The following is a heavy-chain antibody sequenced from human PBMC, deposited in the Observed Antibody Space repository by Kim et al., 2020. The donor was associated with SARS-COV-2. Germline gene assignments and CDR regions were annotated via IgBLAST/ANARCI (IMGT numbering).Heavy chain of an antibody. J-gene: IGHJ4*02. D-gene: IGHD2-2*01. Sequence: DKRNRPSLKSRLTITKDTSKNQVVLTMTNMDPVDTATYYCAHRSSIRGFDYWGQGTLVTVSS. CDR2: DK. CDR3: AHRSSIRGFDY. V-gene: IGHV2-5*01.